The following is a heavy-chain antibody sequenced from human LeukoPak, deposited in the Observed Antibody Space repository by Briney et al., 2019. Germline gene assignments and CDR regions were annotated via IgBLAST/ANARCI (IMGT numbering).Heavy chain of an antibody. J-gene: IGHJ4*02. D-gene: IGHD2-15*01. CDR3: AKGGASSGGYDC. CDR1: GFTFSSYA. CDR2: ISASGGT. V-gene: IGHV3-23*01. Sequence: GGSLRLSCAASGFTFSSYAMTWVRQAPGKGLEWVSGISASGGTYYADSVKGRFTLSRDNSKNTLHLQMNSLRAEGTAIYYCAKGGASSGGYDCWDQGTLVTVSS.